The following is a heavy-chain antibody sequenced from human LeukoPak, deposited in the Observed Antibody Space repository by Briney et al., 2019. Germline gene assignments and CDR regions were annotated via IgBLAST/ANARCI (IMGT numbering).Heavy chain of an antibody. CDR2: ISWNSGSI. V-gene: IGHV3-9*03. J-gene: IGHJ4*02. Sequence: GGSLRLSCAASGFTFDDYAMHWVRQAPGKGLEWVSGISWNSGSIGYADSVKGRFTISRDNAKNSLYLQMNSLRAEDMALYYCAKSKTGAGTDDFDYWGQGTLVTVSS. CDR1: GFTFDDYA. CDR3: AKSKTGAGTDDFDY. D-gene: IGHD6-19*01.